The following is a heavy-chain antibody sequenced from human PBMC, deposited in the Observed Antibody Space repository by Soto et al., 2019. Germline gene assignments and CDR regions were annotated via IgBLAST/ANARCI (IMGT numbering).Heavy chain of an antibody. J-gene: IGHJ6*02. V-gene: IGHV1-18*01. CDR2: ISGYNGDT. CDR1: GYTFSRYG. CDR3: AKDGQPPYYYYGLDV. Sequence: ASVKVSCKASGYTFSRYGISWVRQAPGQGLEWMGWISGYNGDTNYAQKFQGRVTMTIDTSTTTAYMELRGLTSDDTAIYYCAKDGQPPYYYYGLDVWG.